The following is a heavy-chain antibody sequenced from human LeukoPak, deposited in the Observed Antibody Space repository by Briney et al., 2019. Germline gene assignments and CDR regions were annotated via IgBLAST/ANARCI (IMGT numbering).Heavy chain of an antibody. CDR3: ARGGAYISDD. CDR1: GFTFSSSW. J-gene: IGHJ4*02. CDR2: INSGGSST. Sequence: PGGSLRLSCVVSGFTFSSSWMHWVRQAPGKGLMWVSRINSGGSSTSYADSVKCRFTISRDNAKNTLYLQMNNLRPEDTAVYHCARGGAYISDDWGQGTLVTVSS. D-gene: IGHD3-9*01. V-gene: IGHV3-74*01.